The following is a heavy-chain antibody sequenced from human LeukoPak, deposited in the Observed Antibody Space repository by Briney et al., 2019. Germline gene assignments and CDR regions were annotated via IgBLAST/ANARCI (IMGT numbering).Heavy chain of an antibody. D-gene: IGHD3-3*01. CDR1: GFTLSSYA. J-gene: IGHJ4*02. V-gene: IGHV3-64*01. CDR2: ISSNGGST. CDR3: ARVVYDFWSGYYPPPLFDY. Sequence: PGGSLRLSCAASGFTLSSYAMHWVRQAPGKGLEYVSAISSNGGSTYYANSVKGRFTISRDNSKNTLYLQMGSLRAEDMAVYYCARVVYDFWSGYYPPPLFDYWGQGTLVTVSS.